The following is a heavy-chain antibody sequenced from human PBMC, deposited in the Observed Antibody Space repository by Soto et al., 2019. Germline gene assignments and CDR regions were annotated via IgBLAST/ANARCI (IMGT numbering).Heavy chain of an antibody. CDR3: ADSTGGTVNGMGV. V-gene: IGHV3-9*01. CDR2: ISWNSGTI. D-gene: IGHD2-8*02. Sequence: FIRHSCTVSGFSCDDYAMHWVRQDSGKGLEWVSGISWNSGTIGYADSVKGRFTISRDNAKNSLYLQMNSLRADDTALYYCADSTGGTVNGMGVWGQGSTVTVSS. CDR1: GFSCDDYA. J-gene: IGHJ6*02.